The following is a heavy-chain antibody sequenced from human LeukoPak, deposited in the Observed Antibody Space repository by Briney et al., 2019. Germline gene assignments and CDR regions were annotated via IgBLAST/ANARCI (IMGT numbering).Heavy chain of an antibody. CDR2: INHSGST. D-gene: IGHD2-15*01. CDR3: ARGGQGYCSGGSCYNWFDP. V-gene: IGHV4-34*01. J-gene: IGHJ5*02. CDR1: GGSFSGYY. Sequence: ASETLSLTCAVYGGSFSGYYWSWIRQPPGKGLEWLGEINHSGSTNYNPSLKSRVTISVDTSKNQFSLKLSSVTAADTAVYYCARGGQGYCSGGSCYNWFDPWGQGTLVTVSS.